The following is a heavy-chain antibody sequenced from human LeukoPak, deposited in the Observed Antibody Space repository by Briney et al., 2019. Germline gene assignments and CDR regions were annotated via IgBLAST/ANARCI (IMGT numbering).Heavy chain of an antibody. CDR3: ARVLLWFGEPDAFDI. V-gene: IGHV4-59*01. CDR1: GGSFSVYY. Sequence: SETLSLTSAVSGGSFSVYYWSWTRQPPGEGLEWIGYIYYSGSTNYNPSLKSRVTISVDTSKNQFSLKLSSVTAADTAVYYCARVLLWFGEPDAFDIWGQGTMVTVSS. D-gene: IGHD3-10*01. CDR2: IYYSGST. J-gene: IGHJ3*02.